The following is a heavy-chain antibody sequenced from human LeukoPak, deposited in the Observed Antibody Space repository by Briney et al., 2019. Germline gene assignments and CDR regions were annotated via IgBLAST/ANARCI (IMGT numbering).Heavy chain of an antibody. Sequence: SETLSLTCTVSGGSISSYYWSWLRQPPGKGLEWIGYIYYSGSTNYNPSLKSRVTISVDTSKNQFSLKLSSVTAADTAVYYCARETLGYCSSTSCYEDAFDIWGQGTMVTVSS. D-gene: IGHD2-2*01. CDR1: GGSISSYY. CDR2: IYYSGST. CDR3: ARETLGYCSSTSCYEDAFDI. J-gene: IGHJ3*02. V-gene: IGHV4-59*01.